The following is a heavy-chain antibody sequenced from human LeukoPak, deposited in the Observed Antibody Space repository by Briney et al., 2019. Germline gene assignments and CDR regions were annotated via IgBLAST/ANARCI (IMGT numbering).Heavy chain of an antibody. CDR2: ISSSGSTI. Sequence: GGSLRLSCAASGFPFSDYYMSWIRQAPGKGLEWVSYISSSGSTIYYADSVKGRFTISRDNAKNSLYLHMNSLRAEDTAVYYCASGSRCSGGSCYEQNPWEWGQGTLVTVSS. CDR1: GFPFSDYY. D-gene: IGHD2-15*01. V-gene: IGHV3-11*01. J-gene: IGHJ4*02. CDR3: ASGSRCSGGSCYEQNPWE.